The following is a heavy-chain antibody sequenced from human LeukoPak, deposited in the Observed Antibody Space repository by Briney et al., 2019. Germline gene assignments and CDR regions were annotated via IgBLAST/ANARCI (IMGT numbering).Heavy chain of an antibody. CDR3: AKGRDYDFWSGYTYYFDY. CDR2: ISGSGGST. Sequence: WVRQPPGKGLEWVSAISGSGGSTYYADSVKGRFTISRDNSKNTLYLQMNSLRAEDTAVYYCAKGRDYDFWSGYTYYFDYWGQGTLVTVSS. D-gene: IGHD3-3*01. V-gene: IGHV3-23*01. J-gene: IGHJ4*02.